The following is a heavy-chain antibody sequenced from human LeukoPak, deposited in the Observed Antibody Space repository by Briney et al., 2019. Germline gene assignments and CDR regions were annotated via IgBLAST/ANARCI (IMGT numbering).Heavy chain of an antibody. J-gene: IGHJ4*02. CDR2: ISYDGSNK. CDR1: GFTFSSYA. V-gene: IGHV3-30-3*01. CDR3: AREDFDY. Sequence: PGRSLRLSCAASGFTFSSYAMHWVRQAPGKGLEWVAVISYDGSNKYCADSVKGRFTISRDNSKNTLYLQMNSLRAEDTAVYYCAREDFDYWGQGTLVTVSS.